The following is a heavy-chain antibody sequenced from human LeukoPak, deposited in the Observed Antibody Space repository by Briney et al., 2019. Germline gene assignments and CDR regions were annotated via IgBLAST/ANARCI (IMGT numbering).Heavy chain of an antibody. CDR1: GFTYKDYH. Sequence: PGGTLRLSCAASGFTYKDYHMSWIRQAPGKGLVWIAYIAGSSSYTNYADSVKGRFTISRDNGENSLYLQMNSLRDEDTAVYYWARDGGRDSAYSNYYWGEGTPVSASS. CDR3: ARDGGRDSAYSNYY. D-gene: IGHD1-7*01. J-gene: IGHJ4*02. V-gene: IGHV3-11*06. CDR2: IAGSSSYT.